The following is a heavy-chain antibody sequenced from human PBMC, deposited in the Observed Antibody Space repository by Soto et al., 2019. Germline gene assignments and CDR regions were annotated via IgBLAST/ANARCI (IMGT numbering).Heavy chain of an antibody. CDR1: GGTFSSYA. CDR3: ARRFTDSSGYYYFDY. V-gene: IGHV1-69*01. D-gene: IGHD3-22*01. Sequence: QVQLVQSGAEVKKPGSSVKVSCKASGGTFSSYAISWVRQAPGQGLEWMGGIIPIFGTANYAQKCQGRVTITADESTSTAYMELSSLRSEDTAVYYCARRFTDSSGYYYFDYWGQGTLVTVSS. CDR2: IIPIFGTA. J-gene: IGHJ4*02.